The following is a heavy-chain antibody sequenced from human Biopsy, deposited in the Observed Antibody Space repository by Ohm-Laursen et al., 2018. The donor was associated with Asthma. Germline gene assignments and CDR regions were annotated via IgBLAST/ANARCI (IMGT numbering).Heavy chain of an antibody. J-gene: IGHJ4*02. CDR1: GFSFDNYF. V-gene: IGHV1-46*02. CDR2: INPSGAGT. CDR3: ARARETTNYGDSYFDI. Sequence: ASVKVSCKASGFSFDNYFMHWVRQAPGQGLEWMGIINPSGAGTRYAEKFRGRLIVTRDASTRTAFMDLRSLRSDDTAIYFCARARETTNYGDSYFDIWGQGTLITVSS. D-gene: IGHD2-8*01.